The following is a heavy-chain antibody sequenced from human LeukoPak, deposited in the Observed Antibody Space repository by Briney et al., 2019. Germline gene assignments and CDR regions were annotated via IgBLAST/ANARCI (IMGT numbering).Heavy chain of an antibody. CDR2: INLNSGGT. V-gene: IGHV1-2*02. CDR1: GYTFTGYY. Sequence: ASVKVSCKASGYTFTGYYMHWVRQAPGQGLEWMGWINLNSGGTNYAQKFQGRVTMTRDTSISTAYMELSRLRSDDTAIYYCARGGPSRGSGFYYFDYWGQGTLVTVSS. D-gene: IGHD6-19*01. J-gene: IGHJ4*02. CDR3: ARGGPSRGSGFYYFDY.